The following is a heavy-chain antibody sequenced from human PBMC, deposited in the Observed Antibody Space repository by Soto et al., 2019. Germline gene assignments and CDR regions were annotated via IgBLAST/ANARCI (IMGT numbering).Heavy chain of an antibody. D-gene: IGHD3-9*01. CDR3: ARVVLLRSFDWFPIWFDP. J-gene: IGHJ5*02. CDR1: GYRVFSNSAA. V-gene: IGHV6-1*01. CDR2: TYYRSKWYN. Sequence: PSKTLSHTCYLSGYRVFSNSAAWLWIRQSPPRGLEWLGRTYYRSKWYNDYEVSVKSRLTINPDTSKNQFSLQLNSVTPQDTAVYYCARVVLLRSFDWFPIWFDPWGHGTLVTV.